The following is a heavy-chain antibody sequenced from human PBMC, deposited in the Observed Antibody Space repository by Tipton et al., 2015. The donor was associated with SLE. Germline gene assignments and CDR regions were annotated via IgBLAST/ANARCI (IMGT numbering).Heavy chain of an antibody. Sequence: SLRLSCGASGFTFSTYEMNWVRQAPGKGLEWVAYISSSGSIKYYADSVKGRFTISRDNAKNSLFLQMNSLRADDTAVYYCARQPVSGNWYFDLWGRGTLVTVSS. D-gene: IGHD6-19*01. CDR1: GFTFSTYE. CDR3: ARQPVSGNWYFDL. J-gene: IGHJ2*01. V-gene: IGHV3-48*03. CDR2: ISSSGSIK.